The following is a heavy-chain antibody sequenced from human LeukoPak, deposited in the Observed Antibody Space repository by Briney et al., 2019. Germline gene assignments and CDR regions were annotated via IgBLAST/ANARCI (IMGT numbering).Heavy chain of an antibody. J-gene: IGHJ3*01. CDR3: ARFLDPTPVATDAFDL. D-gene: IGHD2-15*01. CDR2: TYYRSKWYT. V-gene: IGHV6-1*01. CDR1: GDSVSSNSAA. Sequence: SQTLSLTCAISGDSVSSNSAAWNWIRQSPSRGLEWLGRTYYRSKWYTDYAVSVKSRITVNPDTSKNQFSLQLNSVTPEDTAVYYCARFLDPTPVATDAFDLWGQGTMVTVSS.